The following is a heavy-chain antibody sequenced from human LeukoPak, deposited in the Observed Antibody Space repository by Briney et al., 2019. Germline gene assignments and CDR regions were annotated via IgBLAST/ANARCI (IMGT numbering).Heavy chain of an antibody. D-gene: IGHD6-13*01. Sequence: GESLKISCKGSGYSFTSYWIGWVRQMPGKGLEWMGIIYPGGSDTRYGPSFQGQVTISADKSITTAYLQWSSLKASDTAMYYRARHGSSWDFDYWGQGTLVTVSS. J-gene: IGHJ4*02. CDR3: ARHGSSWDFDY. V-gene: IGHV5-51*01. CDR2: IYPGGSDT. CDR1: GYSFTSYW.